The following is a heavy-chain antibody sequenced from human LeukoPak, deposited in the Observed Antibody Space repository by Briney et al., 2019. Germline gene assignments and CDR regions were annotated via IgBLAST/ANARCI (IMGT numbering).Heavy chain of an antibody. Sequence: GSLRLSCAASGFSVSSNYMNWVRQAPGKGLEWVSASGGSTYYADSVKGRFTISRDNSKNTLYLQMNSLRAEDTAVYYCAKDGAYYGRFDSWGQGTLVTVSS. CDR1: GFSVSSNY. D-gene: IGHD3-16*01. J-gene: IGHJ4*02. CDR3: AKDGAYYGRFDS. V-gene: IGHV3-53*01. CDR2: SGGST.